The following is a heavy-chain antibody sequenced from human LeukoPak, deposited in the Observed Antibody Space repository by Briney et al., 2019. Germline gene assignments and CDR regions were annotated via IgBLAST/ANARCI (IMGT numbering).Heavy chain of an antibody. Sequence: ASVKVSCKASGGTFSSYAISWVRQAPGQGLEWMGRIIPILGIANYAQKFQGRVTITADKSTSTAYMELSSLRSEDTAVYYCARDLAADIVATIWDWGQGTLVTVYS. J-gene: IGHJ4*02. D-gene: IGHD5-12*01. CDR3: ARDLAADIVATIWD. CDR2: IIPILGIA. V-gene: IGHV1-69*04. CDR1: GGTFSSYA.